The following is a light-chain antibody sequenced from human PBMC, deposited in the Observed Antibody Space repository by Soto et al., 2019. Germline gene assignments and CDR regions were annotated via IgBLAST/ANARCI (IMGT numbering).Light chain of an antibody. CDR2: GAS. CDR1: QSVSSNF. Sequence: ETVLTQSPGTLSLSPGERATPSCRASQSVSSNFLAWYQQKPGQAPRLLFYGASSRATGIPDRFSGSGSGTDFTLTISRLEPEDFAVYYCQQYSTSPWTFGQGTKVDIK. CDR3: QQYSTSPWT. J-gene: IGKJ1*01. V-gene: IGKV3-20*01.